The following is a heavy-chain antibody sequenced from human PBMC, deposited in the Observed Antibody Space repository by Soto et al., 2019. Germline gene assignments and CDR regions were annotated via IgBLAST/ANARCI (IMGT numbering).Heavy chain of an antibody. J-gene: IGHJ6*02. V-gene: IGHV4-59*11. CDR2: IYYRGST. CDR1: GGSISSHY. CDR3: ARDGREASGMDV. Sequence: PSETLSLTCTVSGGSISSHYWSWVRQAPGKGLKWIGHIYYRGSTTYNPSLRSRSTISVDTSNNQFSLKLNSVTTADTAVYYCARDGREASGMDVWGQGTKVTAP. D-gene: IGHD1-26*01.